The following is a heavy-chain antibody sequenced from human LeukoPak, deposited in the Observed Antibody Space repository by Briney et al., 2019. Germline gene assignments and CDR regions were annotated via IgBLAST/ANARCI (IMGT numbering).Heavy chain of an antibody. CDR2: ISWNSGSI. CDR3: AKDSEVVPAAYSHFDY. D-gene: IGHD2-2*01. CDR1: GFTFDDYA. Sequence: GGSLRLSCAASGFTFDDYAMHWVRQAPGKGLEWVSGISWNSGSIGYADSVKGRLTISRDNAKNSLYLQMNSLRAEDTALYYCAKDSEVVPAAYSHFDYWGQGTLVTVSS. V-gene: IGHV3-9*01. J-gene: IGHJ4*02.